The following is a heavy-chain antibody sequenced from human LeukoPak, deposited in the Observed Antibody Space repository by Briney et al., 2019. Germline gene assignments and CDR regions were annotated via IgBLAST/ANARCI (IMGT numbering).Heavy chain of an antibody. CDR3: ARDCSGGRCYNGIVAGMDV. J-gene: IGHJ6*02. D-gene: IGHD2-15*01. CDR1: GGSITSYY. CDR2: IFCSGDT. V-gene: IGHV4-59*01. Sequence: SETPSLTCTVSGGSITSYYWSWIRQPPGKGLEWIGYIFCSGDTNYNPSLKSRVTMSVDTSKNQLSLNLSSVTAADTAAYYCARDCSGGRCYNGIVAGMDVWGQGTTVTVSS.